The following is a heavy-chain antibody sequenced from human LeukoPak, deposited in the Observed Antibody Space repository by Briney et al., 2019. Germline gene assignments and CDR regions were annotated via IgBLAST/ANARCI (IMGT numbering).Heavy chain of an antibody. Sequence: SETLPLTCTVSGGSISSSSYYWGWIRQPPGKGLEWIGSIYYSGSTYYNPSLKSRVTISVDTSKNQFSLKLSSVTAADTAVYYCARAPRGARQPCGYWGQGTLVTVSS. V-gene: IGHV4-39*01. CDR3: ARAPRGARQPCGY. J-gene: IGHJ4*02. CDR1: GGSISSSSYY. CDR2: IYYSGST. D-gene: IGHD6-6*01.